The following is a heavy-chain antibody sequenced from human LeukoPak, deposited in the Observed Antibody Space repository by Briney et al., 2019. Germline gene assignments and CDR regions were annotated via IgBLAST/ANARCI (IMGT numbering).Heavy chain of an antibody. CDR2: ISSSSSYI. CDR1: GFTFSSYS. V-gene: IGHV3-21*01. Sequence: GGSLRLSCAASGFTFSSYSMNWVRQAPGKGLEWVSSISSSSSYIYYADSVKGRFTISRDNSKNTLYLQMNSLRAEDTAVYYCARDMGGSGFDYWGQGTLVTVSS. D-gene: IGHD2-15*01. CDR3: ARDMGGSGFDY. J-gene: IGHJ4*02.